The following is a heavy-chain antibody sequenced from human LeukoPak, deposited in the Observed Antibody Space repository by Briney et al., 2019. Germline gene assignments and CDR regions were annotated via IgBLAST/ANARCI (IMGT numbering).Heavy chain of an antibody. CDR1: GFTFSSYP. D-gene: IGHD5-24*01. J-gene: IGHJ5*02. Sequence: GGSLRLSCAASGFTFSSYPMQWVRQAPGKGLEWVEVISNDGSNRYYADSVKGRFTISRDNSKNTLYLQMNSLRAEDTALYYCARDFGRDGYNYGGKNWFDPWGQGTLVTVSS. V-gene: IGHV3-30-3*01. CDR3: ARDFGRDGYNYGGKNWFDP. CDR2: ISNDGSNR.